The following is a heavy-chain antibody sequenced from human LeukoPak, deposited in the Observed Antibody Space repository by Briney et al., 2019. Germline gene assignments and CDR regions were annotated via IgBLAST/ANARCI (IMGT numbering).Heavy chain of an antibody. J-gene: IGHJ4*02. Sequence: GGSLRLSCAASGFTFSSNYMSWVRQAPGKGLEWVGFIRSKAYGGTTEYAASVKGRFTISRDDSKSIAYLQMNSLKTEDTAVYYCTRGTVTTHFDYWGQGTLVTVSS. CDR3: TRGTVTTHFDY. D-gene: IGHD4-17*01. CDR1: GFTFSSNY. CDR2: IRSKAYGGTT. V-gene: IGHV3-49*04.